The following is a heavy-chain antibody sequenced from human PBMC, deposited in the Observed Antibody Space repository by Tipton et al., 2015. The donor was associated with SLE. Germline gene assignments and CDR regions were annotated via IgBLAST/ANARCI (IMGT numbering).Heavy chain of an antibody. D-gene: IGHD6-6*01. CDR1: GYSISSGYY. Sequence: TLSLTCDVSGYSISSGYYWGWIRQSPGKGLEWIGSAYHTGSIYYSPSLKSRVTISVDTSNNQCSLKRNSVTATDTAVYYCARYSSSYWYFDVWGRGTLVTVSS. J-gene: IGHJ2*01. V-gene: IGHV4-38-2*01. CDR3: ARYSSSYWYFDV. CDR2: AYHTGSI.